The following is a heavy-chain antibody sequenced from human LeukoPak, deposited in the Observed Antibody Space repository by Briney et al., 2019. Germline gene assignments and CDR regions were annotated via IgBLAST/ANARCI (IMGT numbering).Heavy chain of an antibody. CDR1: GFTFSSYE. D-gene: IGHD3-10*02. CDR3: AELGITMIGGV. V-gene: IGHV3-48*03. Sequence: GGSLRLSCAASGFTFSSYEMNWVRQAPGKGPEWVSYISTTGNNIHYTDSVKGRFTISRDNTRNSLSLQMDSLRVEDTAVYYCAELGITMIGGVWGKGTTVTISS. CDR2: ISTTGNNI. J-gene: IGHJ6*04.